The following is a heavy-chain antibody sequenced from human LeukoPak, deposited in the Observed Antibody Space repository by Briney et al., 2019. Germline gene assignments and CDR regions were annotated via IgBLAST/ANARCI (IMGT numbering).Heavy chain of an antibody. Sequence: PGGSLRLSCAAPGFTFSSYGMHWFRQAPGKGLEWVAFIRYDGSNKYYADSVKGRFTISRDNSKNTLYLQMNSLRAEDTAVYYCAKDLAYYDSSGYTYFDYWGQGTLVTVSS. J-gene: IGHJ4*02. CDR1: GFTFSSYG. V-gene: IGHV3-30*02. CDR3: AKDLAYYDSSGYTYFDY. D-gene: IGHD3-22*01. CDR2: IRYDGSNK.